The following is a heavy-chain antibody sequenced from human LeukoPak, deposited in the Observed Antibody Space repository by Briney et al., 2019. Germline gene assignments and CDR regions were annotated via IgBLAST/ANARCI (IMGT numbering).Heavy chain of an antibody. CDR1: GCSISSGDYY. CDR2: IYYSGST. CDR3: ARGTVLFWFGELWGDCFAP. V-gene: IGHV4-30-4*01. Sequence: PSETLSLTCTVSGCSISSGDYYWSWIRQPPGKGLEWIGYIYYSGSTYYNPSLKSRVTISVDTSKNQFSLKLSSVTAADAAVYYCARGTVLFWFGELWGDCFAPWGRAPLV. D-gene: IGHD3-10*01. J-gene: IGHJ5*02.